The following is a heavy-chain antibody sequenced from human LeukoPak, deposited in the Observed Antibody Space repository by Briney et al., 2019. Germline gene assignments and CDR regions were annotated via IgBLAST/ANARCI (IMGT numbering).Heavy chain of an antibody. CDR1: GYSFTSYW. J-gene: IGHJ4*02. V-gene: IGHV5-51*01. CDR3: ARLVHYDFWSGLDDY. D-gene: IGHD3-3*01. CDR2: IYPGDSDT. Sequence: GESLKISCKGSGYSFTSYWIGWVRQMPGKGLEWMGIIYPGDSDTRYSPSFQGQVTISADKSISTAYLQWSSLKAPDTAMYYCARLVHYDFWSGLDDYWGQGTLVTVSS.